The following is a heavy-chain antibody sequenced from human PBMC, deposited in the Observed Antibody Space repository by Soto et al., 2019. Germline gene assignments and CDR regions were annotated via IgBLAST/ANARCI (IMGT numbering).Heavy chain of an antibody. V-gene: IGHV3-23*01. J-gene: IGHJ6*02. Sequence: GGSLRLSCAASGFTFSSYAMSWVRQAPGKGLEWVSAISGSGGSTYYADSVKGRFTISRDNSKNTLYLQMNSLRAEDTAVYYCAKSREGSGYDLLYYYYGMDVWGQGTTVTVSS. CDR3: AKSREGSGYDLLYYYYGMDV. CDR1: GFTFSSYA. D-gene: IGHD5-12*01. CDR2: ISGSGGST.